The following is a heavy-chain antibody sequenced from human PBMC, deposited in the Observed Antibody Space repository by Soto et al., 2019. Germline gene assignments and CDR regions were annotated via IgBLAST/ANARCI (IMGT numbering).Heavy chain of an antibody. CDR3: ARESEDLTSNFDY. Sequence: GSLRFSCAASGXTFTTYSMNRVRQAPGKGLEWVSSISSTTNYIYYGDSMKGRFTISRDNAKNSLYLEMNSLRAEDTAVYYCARESEDLTSNFDYWGQGTLGTVSS. CDR1: GXTFTTYS. V-gene: IGHV3-21*06. J-gene: IGHJ4*02. CDR2: ISSTTNYI.